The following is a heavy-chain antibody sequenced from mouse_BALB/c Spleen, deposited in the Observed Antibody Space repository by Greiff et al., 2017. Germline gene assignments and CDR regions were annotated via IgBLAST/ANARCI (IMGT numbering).Heavy chain of an antibody. D-gene: IGHD1-1*01. V-gene: IGHV5-12-2*01. J-gene: IGHJ2*01. CDR1: GFTFSSYT. CDR3: ARYDGISSLDY. CDR2: ISNGGGST. Sequence: EVKLMESGGGLVQPGGSLKLSCAASGFTFSSYTMSWVRQTPEKRLEWVAYISNGGGSTYYPDTVKGRFTISRDNAKNTLYLQMSSLKSEDTAMYYCARYDGISSLDYWGQGTTLTVSS.